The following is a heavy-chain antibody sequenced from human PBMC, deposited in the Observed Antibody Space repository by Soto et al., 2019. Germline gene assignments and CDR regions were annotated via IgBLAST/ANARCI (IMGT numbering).Heavy chain of an antibody. CDR1: GGSIIRSSYY. Sequence: PSEALSLTCTVSGGSIIRSSYYWGLIRQAPGKGLEWIGSIYYSGSTYYNPSLKSRVTISVDTSKNQFSLKLSSVTAADTAVYYCAGIPYVDIVATTLDYWGQGTLVT. V-gene: IGHV4-39*01. J-gene: IGHJ4*02. CDR3: AGIPYVDIVATTLDY. CDR2: IYYSGST. D-gene: IGHD5-12*01.